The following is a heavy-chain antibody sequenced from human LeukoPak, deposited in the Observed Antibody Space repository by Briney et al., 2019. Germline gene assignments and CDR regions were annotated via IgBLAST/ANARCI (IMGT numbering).Heavy chain of an antibody. J-gene: IGHJ6*02. CDR1: GFTFSSYR. D-gene: IGHD6-13*01. CDR3: ARGRAARGYYGMDL. CDR2: ISSSSSYI. V-gene: IGHV3-21*01. Sequence: GGSLRLSCAVSGFTFSSYRTNWVRRAPGKGLEWVSSISSSSSYIYYADSVKGRFTISRDNAKNSLYLQMNSLRAEDTAVYYCARGRAARGYYGMDLWGQGTTVTVSS.